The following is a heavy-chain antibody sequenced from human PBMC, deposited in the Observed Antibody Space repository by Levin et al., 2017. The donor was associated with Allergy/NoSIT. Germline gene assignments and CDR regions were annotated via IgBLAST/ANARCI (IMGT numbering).Heavy chain of an antibody. Sequence: PLASVKVSCKASGGPFTSYGINWLRQAPGQRLEWMGRVIPILNKANYAQKFQGRVTITADKSTSTAYMELSSLRADDTAVYYCARMGDFSYFDYWGQGTLITVSS. V-gene: IGHV1-69*04. CDR1: GGPFTSYG. J-gene: IGHJ4*02. CDR3: ARMGDFSYFDY. D-gene: IGHD1-26*01. CDR2: VIPILNKA.